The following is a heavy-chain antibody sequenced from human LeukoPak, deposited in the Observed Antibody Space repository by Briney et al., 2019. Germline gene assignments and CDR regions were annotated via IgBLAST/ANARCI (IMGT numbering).Heavy chain of an antibody. CDR2: IIPIFGTA. J-gene: IGHJ6*04. D-gene: IGHD5-18*01. CDR1: GGTFSSYA. Sequence: GSSVKVSCKASGGTFSSYAISWVRQAPGQGPEWMGGIIPIFGTANYAQKFQGRVTITADESTSTAYMELSSLRSEDTAVYYCAREGYSYGQEGFYYGMDVWGKGTTVTVSS. CDR3: AREGYSYGQEGFYYGMDV. V-gene: IGHV1-69*01.